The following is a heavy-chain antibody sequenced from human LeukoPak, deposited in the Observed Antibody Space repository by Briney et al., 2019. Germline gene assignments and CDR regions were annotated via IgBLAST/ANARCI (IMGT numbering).Heavy chain of an antibody. CDR1: GYTFTSYY. D-gene: IGHD2-2*01. CDR2: INPSGGST. Sequence: ASVKVSCKASGYTFTSYYMHWVRQAPGQGLEWMGIINPSGGSTSYAQKFQGRDTMTRDTSTSTVYMELSSLRSEDTAVYYCARSYCSSTSCYLFDYWGQGTLVTVSS. J-gene: IGHJ4*02. V-gene: IGHV1-46*01. CDR3: ARSYCSSTSCYLFDY.